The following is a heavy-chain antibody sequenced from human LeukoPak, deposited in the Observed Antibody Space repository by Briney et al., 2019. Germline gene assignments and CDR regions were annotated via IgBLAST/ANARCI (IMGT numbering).Heavy chain of an antibody. Sequence: GESLQISCKGSGYSFTSYWIGWVRQMPGKGLEWMGIIYPGDSDTRYSPSFQGQVTTSADKSISTAYLQWSSLKASDTAMYYGASSIAAPYGYYFDYWGQGTLVTVSS. V-gene: IGHV5-51*01. CDR1: GYSFTSYW. CDR3: ASSIAAPYGYYFDY. CDR2: IYPGDSDT. J-gene: IGHJ4*02. D-gene: IGHD4-17*01.